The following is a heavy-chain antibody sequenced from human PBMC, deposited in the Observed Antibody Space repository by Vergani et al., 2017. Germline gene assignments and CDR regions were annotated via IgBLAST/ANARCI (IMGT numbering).Heavy chain of an antibody. J-gene: IGHJ6*02. CDR3: ARVRYRDEASTGYRLEGMDI. CDR2: IYSTGST. V-gene: IGHV4-59*13. Sequence: QLQESGPRLVKPSEALSLSCTVSGGSFNTYYWSWIRQSPGKGLEWIGYIYSTGSTNYNPSLNSRVTMSVDTSKNQFSLKLRSGTAADTAVYFCARVRYRDEASTGYRLEGMDIWGQGTTVTISS. D-gene: IGHD3-9*01. CDR1: GGSFNTYY.